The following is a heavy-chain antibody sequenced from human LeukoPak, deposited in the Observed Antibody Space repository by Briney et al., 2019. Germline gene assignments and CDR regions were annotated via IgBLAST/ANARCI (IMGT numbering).Heavy chain of an antibody. D-gene: IGHD5-18*01. CDR1: GYTFTSSY. Sequence: ASVKVSCKASGYTFTSSYMHWVRQAPGQRLEWMGIINPSGGSTSYAQKFQGRVTMTRDTSTSTVYMELSSLRSEDTAVYYCASSSGSSRRGYSYGNFDYWGQGTLVAVSS. J-gene: IGHJ4*02. V-gene: IGHV1-46*01. CDR3: ASSSGSSRRGYSYGNFDY. CDR2: INPSGGST.